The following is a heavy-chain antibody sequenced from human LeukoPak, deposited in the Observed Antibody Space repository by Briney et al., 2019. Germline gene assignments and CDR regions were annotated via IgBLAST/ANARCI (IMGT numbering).Heavy chain of an antibody. V-gene: IGHV3-43*01. Sequence: PGGSLRLSCTASGFTFDDYTMHWVRQTPGKGLEWVSLISWDGDSTHYADSVKGRFTISRDNSKNSLYLQMNSLRTEDTAVYYCARDASVTTVTTFDYWGQGTLVTVSS. CDR3: ARDASVTTVTTFDY. D-gene: IGHD4-17*01. CDR2: ISWDGDST. J-gene: IGHJ4*02. CDR1: GFTFDDYT.